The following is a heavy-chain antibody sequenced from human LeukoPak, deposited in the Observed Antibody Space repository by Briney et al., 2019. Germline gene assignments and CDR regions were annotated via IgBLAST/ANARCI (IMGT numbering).Heavy chain of an antibody. J-gene: IGHJ4*02. CDR2: IRYDGSNT. CDR3: AKDGTSYYYIYY. CDR1: GFTFNNYG. V-gene: IGHV3-30*02. D-gene: IGHD2/OR15-2a*01. Sequence: PGGSLRLSCAASGFTFNNYGIHWVRQAPAKGLEGLAFIRYDGSNTYYADSVKGRFTVSRDDSKNTLYLQMNSLRGDDTAVYYCAKDGTSYYYIYYWGQGTLVTVSS.